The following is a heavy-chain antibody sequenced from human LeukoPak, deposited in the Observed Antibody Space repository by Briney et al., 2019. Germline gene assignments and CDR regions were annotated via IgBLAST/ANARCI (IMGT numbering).Heavy chain of an antibody. Sequence: ASVKVSCKASGYTFTGYYMHWVRQAPGQGLELMGIINPSGGSKSYAQKFQGRVTMTRDMSTSTVYMELSSLRSEDTAVYYCARAIDSSGYYSDYWGQGTLVTVSS. V-gene: IGHV1-46*01. D-gene: IGHD3-22*01. CDR3: ARAIDSSGYYSDY. CDR1: GYTFTGYY. J-gene: IGHJ4*02. CDR2: INPSGGSK.